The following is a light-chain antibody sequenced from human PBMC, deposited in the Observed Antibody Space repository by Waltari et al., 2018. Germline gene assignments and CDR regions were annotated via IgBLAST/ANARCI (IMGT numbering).Light chain of an antibody. V-gene: IGLV2-23*01. CDR3: CSYAGSRTPWV. J-gene: IGLJ3*02. CDR2: EGS. CDR1: SSDVGNYNF. Sequence: QSALTQPASVSGSPVQSITIPSTGSSSDVGNYNFVSWYQQHPDEAPKLVIYEGSKRPSGISIRFSGSKSGNTASLTISRLQAEDEADYYCCSYAGSRTPWVFGGGTRVTVL.